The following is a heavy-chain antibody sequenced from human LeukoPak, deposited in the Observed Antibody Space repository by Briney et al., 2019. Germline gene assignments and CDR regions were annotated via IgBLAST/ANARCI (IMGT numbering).Heavy chain of an antibody. D-gene: IGHD5-18*01. CDR1: GFTFTKYA. J-gene: IGHJ3*02. CDR3: AKDRSDTTMPYDAFDI. CDR2: ISGSGGST. Sequence: GGSLRLSCSTSGFTFTKYAMTWVRQAPGKGLEWVSAISGSGGSTYYTDSVKGRFTISRDNSNSKLFPQMNSLRAEDTAVYRCAKDRSDTTMPYDAFDIWGQGTVVTVSS. V-gene: IGHV3-23*01.